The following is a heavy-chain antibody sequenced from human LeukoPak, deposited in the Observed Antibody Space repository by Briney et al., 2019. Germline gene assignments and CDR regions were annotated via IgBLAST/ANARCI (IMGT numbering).Heavy chain of an antibody. CDR1: GFTFSSYG. Sequence: GGSLRLSCAASGFTFSSYGMHWVRQAPGKGLEWVAFIRYDGSNKYYADSVKGRFTISRDNSKNTLYLQMNSLRAEDTAVYYCAKDGIRHCSSTSCYAWAYFDYWGQGTLVTVSS. CDR2: IRYDGSNK. V-gene: IGHV3-30*02. CDR3: AKDGIRHCSSTSCYAWAYFDY. D-gene: IGHD2-2*01. J-gene: IGHJ4*02.